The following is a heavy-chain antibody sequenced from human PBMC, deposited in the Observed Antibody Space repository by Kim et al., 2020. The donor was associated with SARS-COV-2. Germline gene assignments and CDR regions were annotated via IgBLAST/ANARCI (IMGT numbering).Heavy chain of an antibody. CDR2: IRPDTGET. CDR3: AREDGTFDI. D-gene: IGHD4-17*01. J-gene: IGHJ3*02. Sequence: GGSLRLSCAASRFNFSSYWMNWVRQAPGKGLEWVGNIRPDTGETYYADSVKGRFSISRDNAKNSLYLQMHSLRAEDTAVYYCAREDGTFDIWGQGTMVTVPS. V-gene: IGHV3-7*03. CDR1: RFNFSSYW.